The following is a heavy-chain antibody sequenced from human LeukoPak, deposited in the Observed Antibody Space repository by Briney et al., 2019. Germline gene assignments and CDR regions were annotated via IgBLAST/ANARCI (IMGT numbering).Heavy chain of an antibody. J-gene: IGHJ6*02. V-gene: IGHV1-69*01. D-gene: IGHD4-17*01. Sequence: SVTVSCKASGGTFSSYAISWVRQAPGQGLEWMGGIIPIFGTANYAQKFQGRVTITADESTSTAYMELSSLRSEDTAVYYCARHGDYVYYYYGMDVRGQGTMVTVSS. CDR1: GGTFSSYA. CDR3: ARHGDYVYYYYGMDV. CDR2: IIPIFGTA.